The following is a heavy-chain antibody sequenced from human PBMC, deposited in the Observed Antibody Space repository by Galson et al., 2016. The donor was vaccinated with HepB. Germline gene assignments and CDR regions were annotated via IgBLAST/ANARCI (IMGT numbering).Heavy chain of an antibody. V-gene: IGHV4-4*01. CDR3: AASSGWWRLDF. CDR1: GVSIAIGYW. CDR2: MHSSGQS. D-gene: IGHD6-19*01. J-gene: IGHJ4*02. Sequence: ETLSLTCAVSGVSIAIGYWWSWVRQTPGKGLEWIGEMHSSGQSNYNPSLKSRVSISVDKSKSQFSLELTSVTAADTAVYFCAASSGWWRLDFWGQGTLVPVSS.